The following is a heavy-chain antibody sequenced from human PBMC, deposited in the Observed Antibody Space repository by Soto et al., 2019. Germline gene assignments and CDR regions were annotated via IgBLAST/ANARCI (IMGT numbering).Heavy chain of an antibody. D-gene: IGHD6-6*01. V-gene: IGHV1-18*01. CDR2: ISAYNDNT. CDR3: AREALPGKKGYYGMDV. CDR1: GYTFTSYG. Sequence: QVQLVQSGAEVKKPGASVKVSCKASGYTFTSYGISWVRQAPGQGLEWMGWISAYNDNTNYAQKLQGRVTMTTDTSTSTAYMELRSLRSDDTAVYYCAREALPGKKGYYGMDVWGQGTTVTVSS. J-gene: IGHJ6*02.